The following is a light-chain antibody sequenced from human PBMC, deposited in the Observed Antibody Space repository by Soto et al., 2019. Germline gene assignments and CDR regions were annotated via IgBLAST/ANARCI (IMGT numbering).Light chain of an antibody. V-gene: IGKV3-11*01. J-gene: IGKJ2*01. Sequence: EIVLTQSPATLSLSPGERATLPCRASQSVSSYLAWYQQKPGQAPRLLIYDASNRATGIPDRFSGSGSGTDFTLTISRLEPEDFAVYYCQQYDTSIWAYTFGQGTKVDIK. CDR1: QSVSSY. CDR3: QQYDTSIWAYT. CDR2: DAS.